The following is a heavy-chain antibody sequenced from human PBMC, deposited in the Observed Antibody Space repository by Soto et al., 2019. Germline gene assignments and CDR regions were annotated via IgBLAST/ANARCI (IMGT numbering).Heavy chain of an antibody. D-gene: IGHD6-19*01. CDR3: ARDGVAAGNINFDY. Sequence: ASVKVSCKASGYMFTKSAMHWVRQAPGQRLEWMGWISGDSGITKYSPKLQDRVTITRDTSASTAYMELSSLRSEDTALYYCARDGVAAGNINFDYWGQGTLVTVSS. CDR1: GYMFTKSA. CDR2: ISGDSGIT. J-gene: IGHJ4*01. V-gene: IGHV1-3*01.